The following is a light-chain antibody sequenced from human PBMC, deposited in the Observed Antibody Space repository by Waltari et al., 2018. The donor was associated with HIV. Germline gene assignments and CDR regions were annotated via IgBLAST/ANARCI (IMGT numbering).Light chain of an antibody. J-gene: IGLJ3*02. V-gene: IGLV2-14*01. CDR1: SSNVGGYNY. CDR3: SSYTSSSTKV. CDR2: DVS. Sequence: QSALTQPASVSGSPGQSIAISCTGPSSNVGGYNYVSWHQQHPSNVPILMIYDVSKRPSGVSNRFSGSKSGNTASLTISGLQAEDEADYYCSSYTSSSTKVFGGGTKLTVL.